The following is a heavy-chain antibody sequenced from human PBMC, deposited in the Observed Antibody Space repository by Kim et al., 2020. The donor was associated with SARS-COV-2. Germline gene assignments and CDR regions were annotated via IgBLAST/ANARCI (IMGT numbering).Heavy chain of an antibody. CDR3: AKSMVRGVFSYYYYGMDV. CDR2: IWYDGSNK. Sequence: GGSLRLSCAASGFTFSSYGMHWVRQAPGKGLEWVAVIWYDGSNKYYADSVKGRFTISRDNSKNTLYLQMNSLRAEDTAVYYCAKSMVRGVFSYYYYGMDVWGQGTTVTVSS. D-gene: IGHD3-10*01. J-gene: IGHJ6*02. CDR1: GFTFSSYG. V-gene: IGHV3-33*06.